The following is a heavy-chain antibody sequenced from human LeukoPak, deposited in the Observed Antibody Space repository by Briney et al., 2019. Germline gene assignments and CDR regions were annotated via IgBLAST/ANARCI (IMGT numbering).Heavy chain of an antibody. J-gene: IGHJ4*02. V-gene: IGHV4-59*12. CDR1: GGSISSYY. CDR2: IYHSGST. Sequence: TSETLSLTCTVSGGSISSYYWSWIRQPPGKGLEWIGYIYHSGSTYYNPSLKSRITISIDRSKNHFSLKLSSVTAADTAVYYCARRSSLAWDYWGQGTLVTVSS. CDR3: ARRSSLAWDY.